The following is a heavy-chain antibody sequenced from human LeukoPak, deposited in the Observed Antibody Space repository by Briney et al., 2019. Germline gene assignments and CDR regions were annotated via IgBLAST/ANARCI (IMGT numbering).Heavy chain of an antibody. V-gene: IGHV4-34*01. CDR2: INHSAST. Sequence: PSETLSLTCAVYGGSFSGYYWSWIRQTPGKGLEWIGEINHSASTNYNPSLKSRVAISVDTSKNQFSLKLSSVTAADTAVYYCARGHASYSYGFRYWGQGTLVTVSS. CDR3: ARGHASYSYGFRY. D-gene: IGHD5-18*01. CDR1: GGSFSGYY. J-gene: IGHJ4*02.